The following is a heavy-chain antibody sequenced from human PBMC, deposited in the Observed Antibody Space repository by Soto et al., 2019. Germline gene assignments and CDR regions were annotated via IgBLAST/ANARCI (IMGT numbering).Heavy chain of an antibody. V-gene: IGHV4-39*01. D-gene: IGHD6-19*01. J-gene: IGHJ4*02. Sequence: QLQLQESGPGLVKPSETLSLTCTVSGGSISSSSYYWGWIRQPPGKGLEGIGTIYYSGSTYYNPSLKSRVTISVDTSKNQFSLKLSSVTAADTAVYYCARHAYRSGWADHWGQGTLVTVSS. CDR2: IYYSGST. CDR1: GGSISSSSYY. CDR3: ARHAYRSGWADH.